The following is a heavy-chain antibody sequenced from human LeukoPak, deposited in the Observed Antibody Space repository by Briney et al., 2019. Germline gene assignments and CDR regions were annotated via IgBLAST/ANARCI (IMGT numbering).Heavy chain of an antibody. J-gene: IGHJ4*02. CDR3: ARSGRRGRWFAASYYFDY. D-gene: IGHD3-10*01. Sequence: ASVKVSCMASGYTFTSYGISWVRQAPGQGLEWMGWISAYNGNTDYAQKLQGRVTMTTDTSTSTAYMELRSLRSDDTAVYYCARSGRRGRWFAASYYFDYWGQGTLVTVSS. CDR2: ISAYNGNT. V-gene: IGHV1-18*01. CDR1: GYTFTSYG.